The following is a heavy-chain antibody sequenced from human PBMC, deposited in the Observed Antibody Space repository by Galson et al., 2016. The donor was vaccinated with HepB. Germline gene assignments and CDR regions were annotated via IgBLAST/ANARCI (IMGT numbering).Heavy chain of an antibody. CDR2: IKQDGSET. J-gene: IGHJ4*02. Sequence: SLRLSCAASGLTFSRSWMTWVRQAPGKGLEWVANIKQDGSETSYVDSVKGRFTISRDNARKLLYLQMNSLRAEDTAVYYCVRDAVLSGYRQDSDYWGQGTLVTVSS. CDR1: GLTFSRSW. CDR3: VRDAVLSGYRQDSDY. V-gene: IGHV3-7*03. D-gene: IGHD5-12*01.